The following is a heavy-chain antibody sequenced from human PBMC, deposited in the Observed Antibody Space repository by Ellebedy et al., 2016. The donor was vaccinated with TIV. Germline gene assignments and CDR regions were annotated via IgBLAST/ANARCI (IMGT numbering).Heavy chain of an antibody. J-gene: IGHJ5*02. CDR1: EFTFSSSW. Sequence: GESLKISCAASEFTFSSSWMHWVRQAPGKGLAWVSYINSDESRSNYADSVKGRFTISRDNAKNTLYLQLNSLRAEDTAVYYCATLTLAGPDRWGQGTLVTVSS. CDR3: ATLTLAGPDR. V-gene: IGHV3-74*01. D-gene: IGHD2-15*01. CDR2: INSDESRS.